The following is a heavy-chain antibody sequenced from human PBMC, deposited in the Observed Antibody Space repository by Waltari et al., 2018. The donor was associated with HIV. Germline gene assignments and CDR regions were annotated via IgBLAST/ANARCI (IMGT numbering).Heavy chain of an antibody. V-gene: IGHV3-15*01. CDR1: GSTFSNPW. CDR2: IKRKTDGGTT. J-gene: IGHJ4*02. Sequence: EVQLVELGGGLVKPGGSLRLSFAASGSTFSNPWLTWFRQAPGKGLEWVGRIKRKTDGGTTDYAGPVKGRFTISRDDSKNTLYLQMNSLKTEDTAVYYCTTDFPTVVVTADSFYWGQGTLVTVSS. D-gene: IGHD2-21*02. CDR3: TTDFPTVVVTADSFY.